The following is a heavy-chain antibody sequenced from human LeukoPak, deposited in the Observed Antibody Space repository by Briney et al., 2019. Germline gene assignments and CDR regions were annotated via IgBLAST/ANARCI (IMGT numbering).Heavy chain of an antibody. CDR2: ISTTSNTI. J-gene: IGHJ4*02. CDR3: ARALSITPYSFDY. CDR1: GVTFRSYS. Sequence: GGSLRLSCAVSGVTFRSYSMNWVRQAPGKGLEWISYISTTSNTISYAESVKGRFTISRDNAKNSMYLQMSSLRAEDTALYYCARALSITPYSFDYWGLGTLVTVSS. V-gene: IGHV3-48*04. D-gene: IGHD2/OR15-2a*01.